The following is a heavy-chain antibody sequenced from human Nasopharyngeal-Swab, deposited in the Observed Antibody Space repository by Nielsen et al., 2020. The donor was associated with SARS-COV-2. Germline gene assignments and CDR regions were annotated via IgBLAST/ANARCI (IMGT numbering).Heavy chain of an antibody. D-gene: IGHD5-12*01. CDR2: ISSSSTSI. CDR3: ARDRDSGYDRQFDY. Sequence: GESLKISCAASGFTFSSYSMNWVRQAPGKGLEWVSPISSSSTSIYYADSVKGRFTISRGNAKNSLYLQMNSLRAEDTAVYFCARDRDSGYDRQFDYWGQGTLVTVSS. CDR1: GFTFSSYS. J-gene: IGHJ4*02. V-gene: IGHV3-21*01.